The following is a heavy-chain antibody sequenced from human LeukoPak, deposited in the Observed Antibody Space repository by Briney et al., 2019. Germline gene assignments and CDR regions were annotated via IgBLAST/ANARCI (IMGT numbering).Heavy chain of an antibody. V-gene: IGHV4-39*07. D-gene: IGHD5-18*01. CDR2: IYYSGST. CDR3: ARDAPLDTAMVLNSFDY. J-gene: IGHJ4*02. Sequence: SETLSLTCTVSGGSISSSSYYWGWIRQPPGKGLEWIGSIYYSGSTYYNPSLKSRVTISVDTSKNQFSLKLSSVTAADTAVYYCARDAPLDTAMVLNSFDYWGQGTLVTVSS. CDR1: GGSISSSSYY.